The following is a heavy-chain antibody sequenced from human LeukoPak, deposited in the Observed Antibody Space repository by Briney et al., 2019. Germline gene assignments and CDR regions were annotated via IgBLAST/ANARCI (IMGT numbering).Heavy chain of an antibody. CDR2: ISAYNGNT. CDR3: ARALQVAAIGRSPVHYMDV. J-gene: IGHJ6*03. Sequence: ASVKVSCKASGYTFTSYGISWVRQAPGQGLEWMGWISAYNGNTNYAQKLQGRVTMTTDTSTSTAHMELRSLRSDDTAVYYCARALQVAAIGRSPVHYMDVWGKGTTVTVSS. CDR1: GYTFTSYG. V-gene: IGHV1-18*01. D-gene: IGHD6-19*01.